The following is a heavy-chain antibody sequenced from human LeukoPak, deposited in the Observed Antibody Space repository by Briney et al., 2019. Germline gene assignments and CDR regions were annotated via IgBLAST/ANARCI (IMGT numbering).Heavy chain of an antibody. CDR3: AGNSGSRFDY. CDR2: IIPIFGTA. J-gene: IGHJ4*02. Sequence: APVKVSCKASGGIFSSYAISWVRQAPGQGLEWMGGIIPIFGTANYAQKFQGRVTITADESTSTAYMELSSLRSEDTAVYYCAGNSGSRFDYWGQGTLVTVSS. CDR1: GGIFSSYA. V-gene: IGHV1-69*13. D-gene: IGHD2/OR15-2a*01.